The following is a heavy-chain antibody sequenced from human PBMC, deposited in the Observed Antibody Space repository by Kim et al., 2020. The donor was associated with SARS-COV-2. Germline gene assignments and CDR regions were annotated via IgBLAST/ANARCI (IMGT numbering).Heavy chain of an antibody. V-gene: IGHV4-39*01. CDR3: ARQAVLWFGELSPGRFDP. CDR2: IYYTGS. J-gene: IGHJ5*02. CDR1: GDAITSGNYY. Sequence: SETLSLTCTVSGDAITSGNYYWAWIRQSPGKGLEWLGSIYYTGSHYKSSLESRITMSVDTSKNQFSLKLTSLAAADTALYYCARQAVLWFGELSPGRFDPGGRGALVTVSS. D-gene: IGHD3-10*01.